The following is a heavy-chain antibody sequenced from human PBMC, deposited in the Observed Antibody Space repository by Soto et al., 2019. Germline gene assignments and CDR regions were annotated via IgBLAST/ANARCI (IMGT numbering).Heavy chain of an antibody. CDR3: ARGGRLVIKGCYDY. V-gene: IGHV4-34*01. Sequence: TSETLSLTCAVYGGSFSGYYWSWIRQPPGKGLEWIGEINHSGSTNYNPSLKSRVTISVDTSKNQFSLKLSSVTAADTAVYYCARGGRLVIKGCYDYWGQGTLVTVSS. J-gene: IGHJ4*02. CDR2: INHSGST. CDR1: GGSFSGYY. D-gene: IGHD3-9*01.